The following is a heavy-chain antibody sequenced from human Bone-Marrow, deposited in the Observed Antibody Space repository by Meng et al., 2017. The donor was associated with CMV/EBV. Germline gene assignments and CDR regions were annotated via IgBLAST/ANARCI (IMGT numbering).Heavy chain of an antibody. D-gene: IGHD3-3*01. V-gene: IGHV1-18*01. CDR1: GYTFTSYG. CDR3: ARELTIFGVVIGYDAFDI. J-gene: IGHJ3*02. Sequence: ASVKVSCKASGYTFTSYGISWVRQAPGQGLEWMGWISAYNGNTNYAQKLQGRVTMTTDTSTSTAYMELRSLRSDDTAVYYCARELTIFGVVIGYDAFDIWGQGTMVTVSS. CDR2: ISAYNGNT.